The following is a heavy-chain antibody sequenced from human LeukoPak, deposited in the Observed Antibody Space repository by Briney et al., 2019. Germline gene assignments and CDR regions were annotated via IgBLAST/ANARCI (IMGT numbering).Heavy chain of an antibody. V-gene: IGHV4-34*01. CDR2: INHSGST. CDR3: ARDSFLAYCGGDCYHTTGAFDI. Sequence: SETLSLTCAVYGGSFSGYYWSWIRQPPGKGLEWIGEINHSGSTNYNPSLKSRVTISVDTSKNQFSLKLSSVTAADTAVYYCARDSFLAYCGGDCYHTTGAFDIWGQGTMVTVSS. D-gene: IGHD2-21*01. CDR1: GGSFSGYY. J-gene: IGHJ3*02.